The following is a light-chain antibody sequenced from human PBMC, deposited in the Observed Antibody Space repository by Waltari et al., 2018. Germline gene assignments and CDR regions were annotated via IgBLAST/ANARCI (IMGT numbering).Light chain of an antibody. Sequence: DIQMTQSPSSLSASVGDRVTITRRASQGIGNNLVWYQQKPGKVPKVLIYAASTLQSGVPSRFSGSGSGTDFTLIISSLQPEDVATYYCQKYNTALPELTFGGGTKVEIK. CDR1: QGIGNN. CDR2: AAS. V-gene: IGKV1-27*01. J-gene: IGKJ4*01. CDR3: QKYNTALPELT.